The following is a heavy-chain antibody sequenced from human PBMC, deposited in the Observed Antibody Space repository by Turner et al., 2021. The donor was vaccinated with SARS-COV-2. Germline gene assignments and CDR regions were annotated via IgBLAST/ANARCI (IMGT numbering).Heavy chain of an antibody. V-gene: IGHV3-66*02. D-gene: IGHD2-2*02. CDR2: TYSAGAT. J-gene: IGHJ4*02. Sequence: EVQRVESGGGLVQPGGSLSFACQAPGFTVSSYYMSWVRQAPGQGLGWFSLTYSAGATYYAESVKGRFTISRDNSKNTLYLQMISLRAEDTAVYYCAVPTGSSTCCYSLFGRWGQGTLVTVSS. CDR1: GFTVSSYY. CDR3: AVPTGSSTCCYSLFGR.